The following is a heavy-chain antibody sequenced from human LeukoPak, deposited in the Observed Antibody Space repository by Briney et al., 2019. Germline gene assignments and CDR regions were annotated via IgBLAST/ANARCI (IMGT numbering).Heavy chain of an antibody. Sequence: PGGSLRLSCAASGFTFSTYSMNWVRQAPGKGLEWVSGISGSGGSTYYADSVKGRFTISRDNSKNTLYLQMNSLRAEDTAVYYCAKGHGYSSGSLDYWGQGTLVTVSS. CDR2: ISGSGGST. CDR1: GFTFSTYS. D-gene: IGHD5-18*01. V-gene: IGHV3-23*01. CDR3: AKGHGYSSGSLDY. J-gene: IGHJ4*02.